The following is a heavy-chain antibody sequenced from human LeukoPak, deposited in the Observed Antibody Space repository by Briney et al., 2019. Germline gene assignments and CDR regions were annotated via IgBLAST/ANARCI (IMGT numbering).Heavy chain of an antibody. J-gene: IGHJ5*02. Sequence: SETLSLTCTVSGYSISSGYYWGWIRQPPGKGLEWIGSIYHSGSTYYNPSLKSRVTISVDTSKNQFSLKLSSVTAADTAVYYCARAVDIAAAGPWGQGTLVTVSS. D-gene: IGHD6-13*01. V-gene: IGHV4-38-2*02. CDR3: ARAVDIAAAGP. CDR1: GYSISSGYY. CDR2: IYHSGST.